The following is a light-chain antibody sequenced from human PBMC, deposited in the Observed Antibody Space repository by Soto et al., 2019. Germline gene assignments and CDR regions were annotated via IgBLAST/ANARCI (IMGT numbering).Light chain of an antibody. CDR1: QSFSNTY. J-gene: IGKJ4*01. CDR3: QQYGTSPLS. V-gene: IGKV3-20*01. Sequence: EIVLTQSPGTLSLSPGERATLSCRASQSFSNTYLAWYQQKPGQAPRVLIFGTSNRDTGVPDRFSGRGSGTDFTLTISRLEPEDFAVYYCQQYGTSPLSFGGWTKVEI. CDR2: GTS.